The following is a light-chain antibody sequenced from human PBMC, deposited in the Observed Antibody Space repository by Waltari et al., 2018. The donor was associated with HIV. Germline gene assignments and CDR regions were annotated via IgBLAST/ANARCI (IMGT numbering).Light chain of an antibody. CDR3: QQTNSFPLT. CDR2: DAS. Sequence: DVQLTQSPRSLSASIGDRLTITCRASQGISTWLAWYRQIPGNVPELLIYDASTLKSGVPSRFSGSGSGTNFSLTISGLQPEDFATYFCQQTNSFPLTFGLVT. CDR1: QGISTW. J-gene: IGKJ2*01. V-gene: IGKV1-12*01.